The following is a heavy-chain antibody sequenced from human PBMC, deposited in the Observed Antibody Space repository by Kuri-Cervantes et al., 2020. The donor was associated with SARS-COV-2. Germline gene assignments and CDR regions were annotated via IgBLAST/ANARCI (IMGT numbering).Heavy chain of an antibody. Sequence: SVKVSCKASGGTFSNFAISWVRQAPGQGLEWMGGIIPVFGTTNNAQRLQGRVTISADEARSTVYMELSSLTFEDTAIYYCAQTIPARRRSPEDFYLYYMDVWGKGTSVTVSS. V-gene: IGHV1-69*13. J-gene: IGHJ6*03. CDR3: AQTIPARRRSPEDFYLYYMDV. CDR2: IIPVFGTT. D-gene: IGHD6-6*01. CDR1: GGTFSNFA.